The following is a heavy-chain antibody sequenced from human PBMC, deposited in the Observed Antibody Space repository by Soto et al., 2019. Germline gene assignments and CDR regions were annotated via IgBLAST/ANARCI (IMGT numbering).Heavy chain of an antibody. D-gene: IGHD6-19*01. V-gene: IGHV3-48*02. J-gene: IGHJ5*02. CDR2: ISSSSSTI. CDR1: GFTFSSYS. Sequence: GGSLRLSCAASGFTFSSYSMNWVRQAPGKGLEWVSYISSSSSTIYYADSVKGRFTISRDNAKNSLYLQMNSLRDEDTAVYYCVRESIAVLDWFDPWGQGTLVTVSS. CDR3: VRESIAVLDWFDP.